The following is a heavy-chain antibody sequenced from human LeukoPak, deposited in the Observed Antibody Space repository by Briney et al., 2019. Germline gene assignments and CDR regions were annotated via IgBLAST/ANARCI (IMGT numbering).Heavy chain of an antibody. CDR2: IYYSGST. D-gene: IGHD6-19*01. CDR3: ARVTTVAGSDYFDY. J-gene: IGHJ4*02. V-gene: IGHV4-59*01. Sequence: PSETLSLTCTVSGGSINGYYWNWIRQPPGKGLEWIGYIYYSGSTNYNPSLKSRVTISVDTSKNHFSLKLSSVTAADTAVYYYARVTTVAGSDYFDYWGQGTPVTVSS. CDR1: GGSINGYY.